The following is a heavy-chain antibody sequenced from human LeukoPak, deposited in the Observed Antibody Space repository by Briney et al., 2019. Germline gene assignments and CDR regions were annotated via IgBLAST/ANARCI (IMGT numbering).Heavy chain of an antibody. D-gene: IGHD3-3*01. V-gene: IGHV4-39*01. CDR2: IYYSGST. CDR3: ARLHYDFWSGYYMGRFDY. CDR1: GGSISSSSYY. J-gene: IGHJ4*02. Sequence: PSETLSLTCTVSGGSISSSSYYWGWIRQPPGKGLEWIGSIYYSGSTYYNPSLKSRVTISVDKSKNQFSLKLSSVTAADTAVYYCARLHYDFWSGYYMGRFDYWGREPWSPSPQ.